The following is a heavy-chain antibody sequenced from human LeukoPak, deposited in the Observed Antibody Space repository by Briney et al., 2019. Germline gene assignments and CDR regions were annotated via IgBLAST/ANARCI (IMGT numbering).Heavy chain of an antibody. CDR3: ASAYGSGSYYYYYGMDV. J-gene: IGHJ6*02. CDR1: GYTFTGYY. Sequence: ASVKVPCKASGYTFTGYYMHWVRQAPGQGLEWMGWINPNSGGTNYAQKFQGRVTMTRDTSISTAYMELSRLRSDDTAVYYCASAYGSGSYYYYYGMDVWGQGTTVTVSS. V-gene: IGHV1-2*02. D-gene: IGHD3-10*01. CDR2: INPNSGGT.